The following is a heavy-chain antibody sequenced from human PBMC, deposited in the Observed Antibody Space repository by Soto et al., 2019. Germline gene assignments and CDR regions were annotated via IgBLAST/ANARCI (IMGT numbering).Heavy chain of an antibody. CDR3: ARLSGYDPAGAADK. CDR2: TYYSGGS. Sequence: QVQLQESGPGLVKASQTLCLTCTLSGASVSSAEHYWSWIRQPPGKGLEWIGYTYYSGGSYYNASLQRRVSISVDTSQNQFSLKLSSVTAADTAVSYCARLSGYDPAGAADKWGPGILVSVSS. J-gene: IGHJ4*02. D-gene: IGHD5-12*01. CDR1: GASVSSAEHY. V-gene: IGHV4-30-4*01.